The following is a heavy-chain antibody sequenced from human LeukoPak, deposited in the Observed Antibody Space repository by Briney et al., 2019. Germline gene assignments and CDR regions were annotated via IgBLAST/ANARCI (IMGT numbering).Heavy chain of an antibody. CDR1: GYTFTSYY. J-gene: IGHJ3*02. D-gene: IGHD3-3*02. Sequence: GASVKVSCKASGYTFTSYYMHWVRQAPGQGLEWMGIINPSGGSTSYAQKFQGRVTMTRDTSTSTVYMELSSLRSEDTAVYYCARFGVYIFGVQKDAFDIWGQGTMVTVSS. V-gene: IGHV1-46*01. CDR3: ARFGVYIFGVQKDAFDI. CDR2: INPSGGST.